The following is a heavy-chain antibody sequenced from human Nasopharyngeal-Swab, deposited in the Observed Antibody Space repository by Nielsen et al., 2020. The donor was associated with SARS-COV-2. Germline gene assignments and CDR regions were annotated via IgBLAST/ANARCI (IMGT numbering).Heavy chain of an antibody. CDR2: IIPIFGTA. CDR1: GGTFSSYA. D-gene: IGHD4-17*01. J-gene: IGHJ4*02. Sequence: SSVNVSCKASGGTFSSYAISWVRQAPGQGIEWMGGIIPIFGTANYAQKSQGRVTITADKSTSTAYMELSSLRSEDTAVYYCARVGACRGNYGDYEVYWGQGTLVTVSS. CDR3: ARVGACRGNYGDYEVY. V-gene: IGHV1-69*06.